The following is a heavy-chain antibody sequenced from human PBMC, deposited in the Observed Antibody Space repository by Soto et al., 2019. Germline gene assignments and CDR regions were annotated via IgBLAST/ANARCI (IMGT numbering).Heavy chain of an antibody. J-gene: IGHJ4*02. CDR2: ISWDDDK. CDR1: GFSLRTSGVG. CDR3: AHGIRFYHFSTGYYYVLDY. V-gene: IGHV2-5*02. Sequence: SGPTLVNPTQTLTLTCTFSGFSLRTSGVGVGWIRQPPGKALEWLALISWDDDKRYSPSLSSRLTITKDTPRNRVVLTMTNMDPVDTATYYCAHGIRFYHFSTGYYYVLDYWGQGTLVTVSS. D-gene: IGHD3-3*01.